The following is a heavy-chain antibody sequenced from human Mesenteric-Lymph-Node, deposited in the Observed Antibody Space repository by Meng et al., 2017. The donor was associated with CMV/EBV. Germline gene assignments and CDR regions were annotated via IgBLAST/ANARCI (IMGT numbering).Heavy chain of an antibody. D-gene: IGHD5-18*01. V-gene: IGHV3-23*01. Sequence: GESLKISCAASGFTVSSNYAMTWVRQAPGKGLEWVSAISGSGGSTYYTDSVKGRFTISRDNSKNTLYLQMNSLRAEDTAVYYCAKDLGYSYGPSFDYWGQGTLVTVSS. CDR1: GFTVSSNYA. CDR3: AKDLGYSYGPSFDY. J-gene: IGHJ4*02. CDR2: ISGSGGST.